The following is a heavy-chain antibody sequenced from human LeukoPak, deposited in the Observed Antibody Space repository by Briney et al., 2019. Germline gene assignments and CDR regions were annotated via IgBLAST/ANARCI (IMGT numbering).Heavy chain of an antibody. J-gene: IGHJ3*02. CDR1: GYTFTSYA. Sequence: GASVKVSCKASGYTFTSYAMHWVRQAPGQRLEWMGWINAGNGNTKYSQKFQGRVTITRDTSASTAYMELSSLRSEDTAVYYCARDLILITHSRLGAFDIWGQGTMVTVSS. CDR3: ARDLILITHSRLGAFDI. CDR2: INAGNGNT. D-gene: IGHD3-22*01. V-gene: IGHV1-3*01.